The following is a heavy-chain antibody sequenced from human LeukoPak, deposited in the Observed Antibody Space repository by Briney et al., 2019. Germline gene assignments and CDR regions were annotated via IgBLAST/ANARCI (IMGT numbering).Heavy chain of an antibody. J-gene: IGHJ4*02. CDR1: GFTFSSYG. CDR3: ATAIAVAGTG. V-gene: IGHV3-30*02. CDR2: IRYDGSNK. Sequence: GGSLRLSCAASGFTFSSYGMHWVRQAPGQGLVGVAFIRYDGSNKYYAVSVKGRFTISRDNSENTLYLQMNSLRAEDTAVYYCATAIAVAGTGWGQGTLVTVSS. D-gene: IGHD6-19*01.